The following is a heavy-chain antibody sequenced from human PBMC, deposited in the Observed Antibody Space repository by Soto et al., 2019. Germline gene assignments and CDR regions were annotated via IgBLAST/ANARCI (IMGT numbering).Heavy chain of an antibody. Sequence: SETLSLTCTVSGGSISSGYYYWSWIRQPPGKGLEWIGYIYYIGSTYYNPSLKSRVTISVDTSKNQFSLKLSSVTAADTAVYYFDRVESSSWYTLGNYYYGMDVWGQGTTVTVSS. CDR2: IYYIGST. J-gene: IGHJ6*02. CDR1: GGSISSGYYY. V-gene: IGHV4-30-4*01. D-gene: IGHD6-13*01. CDR3: DRVESSSWYTLGNYYYGMDV.